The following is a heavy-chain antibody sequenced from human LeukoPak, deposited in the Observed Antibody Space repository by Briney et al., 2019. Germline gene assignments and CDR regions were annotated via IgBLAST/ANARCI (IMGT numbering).Heavy chain of an antibody. V-gene: IGHV7-4-1*02. J-gene: IGHJ4*02. Sequence: ASVKVSCKASGYTFTSYAMNWVRQAPGQGLEWMGWINTNTGNPTYAQGFTGRFVFSLDTSVSTAYLQISSLKAEDTAVYYCARDYYDSSGPGVYYFDYWGQGTLVTVSS. D-gene: IGHD3-22*01. CDR3: ARDYYDSSGPGVYYFDY. CDR1: GYTFTSYA. CDR2: INTNTGNP.